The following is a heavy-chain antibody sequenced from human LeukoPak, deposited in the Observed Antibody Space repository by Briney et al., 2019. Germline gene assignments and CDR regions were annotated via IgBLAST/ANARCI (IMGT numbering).Heavy chain of an antibody. CDR2: ISGTGDST. CDR1: GFNFRNFA. CDR3: AREPDRFGEIFDS. Sequence: AGGSLRLSCAASGFNFRNFALSWVRQTPGKGLEWVSRISGTGDSTSYSDSVKGRFTVSRDNSKTTVHLQMNSLRAGATAVYFCAREPDRFGEIFDSWGQGTLVTVSS. J-gene: IGHJ4*02. V-gene: IGHV3-23*01. D-gene: IGHD3-16*01.